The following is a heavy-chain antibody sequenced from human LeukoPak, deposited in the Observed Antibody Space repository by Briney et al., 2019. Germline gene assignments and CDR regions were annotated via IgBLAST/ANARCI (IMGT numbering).Heavy chain of an antibody. V-gene: IGHV3-48*04. CDR1: GFTFSSYA. CDR3: ATGQYGGLFDY. D-gene: IGHD4-23*01. J-gene: IGHJ4*02. Sequence: PGGSLRLSCAASGFTFSSYAMSWVRQAPGKGLEWVSYISSSGSTIYYADSVKGRFTISRDNAKNSLYLQMNSLRAEDTAVYYCATGQYGGLFDYWGQGTLVTVSS. CDR2: ISSSGSTI.